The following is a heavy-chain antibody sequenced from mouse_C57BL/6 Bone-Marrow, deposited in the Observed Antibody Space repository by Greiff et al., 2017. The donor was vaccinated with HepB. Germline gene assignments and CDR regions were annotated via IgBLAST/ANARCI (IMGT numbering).Heavy chain of an antibody. J-gene: IGHJ2*01. Sequence: QVQLQQPGAELVKPGASVKMSCKASGYTFTSYWITWVKQRPGQGLEWIGDIYPGSGSTNYNEKFKSKATLTVDTSSSTAYMQLNSLTSEDSAVYYCARGEKLSYYFDYWGQGTTLTVSS. CDR3: ARGEKLSYYFDY. CDR2: IYPGSGST. CDR1: GYTFTSYW. V-gene: IGHV1-55*01.